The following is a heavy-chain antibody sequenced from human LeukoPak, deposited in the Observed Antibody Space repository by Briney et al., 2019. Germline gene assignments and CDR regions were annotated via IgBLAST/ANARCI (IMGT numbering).Heavy chain of an antibody. D-gene: IGHD4-11*01. Sequence: PGGSLRLSCAASRFTFSNYEMNWVRQAPGKGLEWVSYISTSGGTIDYADSVKDRFTISRDNAKNSLYLQMNSLRAEDTAVYYCARDMSVTIGYYMDVWGKGTTVTVSS. CDR1: RFTFSNYE. CDR3: ARDMSVTIGYYMDV. CDR2: ISTSGGTI. V-gene: IGHV3-48*03. J-gene: IGHJ6*03.